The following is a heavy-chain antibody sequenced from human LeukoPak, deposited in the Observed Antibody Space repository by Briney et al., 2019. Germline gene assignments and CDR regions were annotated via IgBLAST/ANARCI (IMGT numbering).Heavy chain of an antibody. V-gene: IGHV3-64*01. Sequence: GGSLRLSCAASGFTFSSYAMHWVRQAPGKGLEYVSAISSNGGSTYYANSVKGRSTISRDNSKNTLYLQMGSLRVEDMAVYYCARASSGWYGYWGQGTLVTVSS. J-gene: IGHJ4*02. CDR1: GFTFSSYA. CDR2: ISSNGGST. CDR3: ARASSGWYGY. D-gene: IGHD6-19*01.